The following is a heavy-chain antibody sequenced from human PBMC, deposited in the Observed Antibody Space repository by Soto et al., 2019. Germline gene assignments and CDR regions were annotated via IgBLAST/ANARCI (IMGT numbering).Heavy chain of an antibody. V-gene: IGHV3-21*01. CDR1: GFSFSSYS. CDR3: ARGYTGYCRGGTCYWFDP. Sequence: EVQLVESGGGLVKPGGSLRLSCAASGFSFSSYSMNWVRQAPGKGLEWVSSISSSASHINYADSVKGRFTISRDNAKKSLYLQMNSLRAEDTAVYYCARGYTGYCRGGTCYWFDPWGQGTLVTVSS. CDR2: ISSSASHI. J-gene: IGHJ5*02. D-gene: IGHD2-15*01.